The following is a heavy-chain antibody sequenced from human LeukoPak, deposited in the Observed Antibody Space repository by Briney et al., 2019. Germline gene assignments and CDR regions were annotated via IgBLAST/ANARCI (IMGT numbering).Heavy chain of an antibody. V-gene: IGHV4-38-2*01. CDR3: ARLSTATYYDYVWGTLSKLFDY. D-gene: IGHD3-16*01. Sequence: SETLSLTCAVSGYSISSGYYWGWIRQPPGKGLEWIGSIYHSGSTYYNPSLKSRVTISVDTSKNQFSLTLSSVTAADTAVYYCARLSTATYYDYVWGTLSKLFDYWGQGTLVTVSS. CDR2: IYHSGST. J-gene: IGHJ4*02. CDR1: GYSISSGYY.